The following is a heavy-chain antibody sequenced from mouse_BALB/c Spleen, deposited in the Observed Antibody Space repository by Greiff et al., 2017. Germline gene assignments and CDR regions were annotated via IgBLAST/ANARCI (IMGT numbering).Heavy chain of an antibody. Sequence: VQLQQPGAELVKPGASVKMSCKASGYTFTSYWMHWVKQRPGQGLEWIGTIDPSDSYTSYNQKFKGKATLTVDTSSSTAYMQLSSLTSEDSAVYYCVYGNYDMDYWGQGTSVTVSS. CDR1: GYTFTSYW. V-gene: IGHV1S127*01. D-gene: IGHD2-1*01. J-gene: IGHJ4*01. CDR2: IDPSDSYT. CDR3: VYGNYDMDY.